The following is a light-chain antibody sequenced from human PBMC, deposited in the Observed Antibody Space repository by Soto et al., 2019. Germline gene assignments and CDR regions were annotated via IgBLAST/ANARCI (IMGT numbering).Light chain of an antibody. CDR2: DAS. Sequence: DIQMTQSPSTLSASVGDRVTITCRASQSISSWLAWYQQKPGKAPKLLIYDASSLESGVPSRFSGSGSGTEFTLTISSLQPDDFATYYCQQYNIYSPTVGQGTKVEIK. CDR3: QQYNIYSPT. J-gene: IGKJ1*01. CDR1: QSISSW. V-gene: IGKV1-5*01.